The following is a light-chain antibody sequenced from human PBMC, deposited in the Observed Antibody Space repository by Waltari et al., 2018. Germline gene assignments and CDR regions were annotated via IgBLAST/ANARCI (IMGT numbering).Light chain of an antibody. Sequence: DIVMTQSPDSLAVSLGERATFNCKSSQSVLYSSNNKNYLAWYQQKPGQPPKLLIYGASTRESGVPDRFSGSGSGTDFTLTISSLQAEDVAVYYCQQYLTSSWTFDQGTKVEIK. J-gene: IGKJ1*01. CDR2: GAS. V-gene: IGKV4-1*01. CDR1: QSVLYSSNNKNY. CDR3: QQYLTSSWT.